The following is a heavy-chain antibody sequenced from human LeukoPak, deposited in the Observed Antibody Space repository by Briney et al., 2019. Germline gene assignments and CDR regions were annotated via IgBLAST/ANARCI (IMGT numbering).Heavy chain of an antibody. CDR2: ISAYNGNT. J-gene: IGHJ5*02. Sequence: GASVKVSCKASGYTFTSYGISWVRQAPGQGLEWMGWISAYNGNTNYAQKLQGRVTMTTDTSTSTAYMELRSLRSDDTAVSYCARVSSLGYCSGGSCFAWGQGTLVTVSS. CDR1: GYTFTSYG. V-gene: IGHV1-18*01. D-gene: IGHD2-15*01. CDR3: ARVSSLGYCSGGSCFA.